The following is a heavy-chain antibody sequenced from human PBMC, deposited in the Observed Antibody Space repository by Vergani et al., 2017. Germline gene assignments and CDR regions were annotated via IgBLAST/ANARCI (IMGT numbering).Heavy chain of an antibody. CDR2: IYYSGST. Sequence: QVQLQESGPGLVKPSQTLSLTCTVSGGSISSGGYYWSWIRQHPGKGLEWIGYIYYSGSTYHNPSLKSRVTISVDTSKNQFSLKLSSVTAADTAVYYCAKGTNWEELDRTWIQLNFDYWGQGTLVTVSS. CDR1: GGSISSGGYY. D-gene: IGHD5-18*01. J-gene: IGHJ4*02. V-gene: IGHV4-31*03. CDR3: AKGTNWEELDRTWIQLNFDY.